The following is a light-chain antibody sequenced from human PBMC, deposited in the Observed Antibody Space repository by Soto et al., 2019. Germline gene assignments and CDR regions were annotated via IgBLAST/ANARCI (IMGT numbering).Light chain of an antibody. J-gene: IGKJ3*01. CDR2: GAS. V-gene: IGKV1-39*01. Sequence: DIQMTQSPSSLSASVGDRVTITCRASQSISNSLNWYQQKPGKAPNLLISGASSLKNGVPSRFSGSGSGTEFTLTISRLQPEDCATYSCQHIYPIPTFGTGTTVDIK. CDR3: QHIYPIPT. CDR1: QSISNS.